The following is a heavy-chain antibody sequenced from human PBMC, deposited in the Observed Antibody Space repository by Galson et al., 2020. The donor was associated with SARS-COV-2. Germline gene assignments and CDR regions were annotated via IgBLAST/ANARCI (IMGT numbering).Heavy chain of an antibody. CDR1: GFTFSNFA. D-gene: IGHD4-17*01. J-gene: IGHJ4*02. CDR2: ISGRGGRT. Sequence: GESLKISCAAPGFTFSNFAMSWVRQAPGKGPEWVSGISGRGGRTRYIDSVKDRFTISRDESTNTLYLHMNTLRADDTAVYFCARGHGDWGGHYFDYWGRGAVSTVSS. V-gene: IGHV3-23*01. CDR3: ARGHGDWGGHYFDY.